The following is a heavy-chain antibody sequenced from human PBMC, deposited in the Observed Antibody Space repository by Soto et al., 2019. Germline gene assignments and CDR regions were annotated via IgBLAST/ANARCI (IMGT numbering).Heavy chain of an antibody. Sequence: ASVKVSCKASGYTFISYYMHWVRQAPGQGLEWMGIINPSGGSTSYAQKFQGRVTMTRDTSTSTVYMELSSLRSEDTAVYYCARGSGARTYYYDSSGPVDYWGQGTLVTVSS. D-gene: IGHD3-22*01. CDR2: INPSGGST. CDR1: GYTFISYY. CDR3: ARGSGARTYYYDSSGPVDY. V-gene: IGHV1-46*01. J-gene: IGHJ4*02.